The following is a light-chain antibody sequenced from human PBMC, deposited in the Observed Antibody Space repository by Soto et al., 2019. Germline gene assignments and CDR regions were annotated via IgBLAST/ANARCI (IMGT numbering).Light chain of an antibody. Sequence: QPVLTQSSSASASLGSSVKLTCTLSSGHSSYIIAWHQQQPGKAPRYLMKLEGSGSYNKGSGVPDRFSGPSSGADRYLTISTLQSEEEADYYCETWDSNTRVFGGGTKLTVL. CDR1: SGHSSYI. CDR3: ETWDSNTRV. V-gene: IGLV4-60*03. J-gene: IGLJ3*02. CDR2: LEGSGSY.